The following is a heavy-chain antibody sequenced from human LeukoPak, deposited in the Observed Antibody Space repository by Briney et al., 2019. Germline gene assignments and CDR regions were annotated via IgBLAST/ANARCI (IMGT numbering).Heavy chain of an antibody. J-gene: IGHJ5*02. V-gene: IGHV1-69*06. Sequence: ASVRVSCKASGGTFSSYAISWVRQAPGRGLEWMGGIIPIFGTANYAQKFQGRVTITADKSTSTAYMELSSLRSEDTAVYYCASTCRNQNWFDPWGQGTLVTVSS. D-gene: IGHD1-14*01. CDR3: ASTCRNQNWFDP. CDR1: GGTFSSYA. CDR2: IIPIFGTA.